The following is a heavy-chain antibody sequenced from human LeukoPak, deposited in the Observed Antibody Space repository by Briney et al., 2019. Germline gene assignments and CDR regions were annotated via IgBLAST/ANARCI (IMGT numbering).Heavy chain of an antibody. J-gene: IGHJ6*03. CDR1: EYTFTNCY. Sequence: ASVKVSCKASEYTFTNCYMHWVRQAPGQGLEWMGWINPNSGGTNYAQKFQGGVTMTRDTSISTAYMELSRLRSDDTAVYYCARGYCSSTSCYHGYYYYMDVWGKGTTVTVSS. D-gene: IGHD2-2*01. CDR3: ARGYCSSTSCYHGYYYYMDV. CDR2: INPNSGGT. V-gene: IGHV1-2*02.